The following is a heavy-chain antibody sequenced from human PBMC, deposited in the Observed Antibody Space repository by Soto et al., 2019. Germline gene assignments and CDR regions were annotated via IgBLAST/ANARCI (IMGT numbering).Heavy chain of an antibody. CDR2: IYHSGST. CDR3: AREMNWGSDSDHDAFDI. D-gene: IGHD7-27*01. CDR1: GGSISSSNW. V-gene: IGHV4-4*02. J-gene: IGHJ3*02. Sequence: QMQLQESGPGLVHPSGTLTLTCDVSGGSISSSNWGSWFRQPPGQGREWIGEIYHSGSTNYNPSLNSKVTISVHKSKNQFSLKLSSGTAADTAVYYCAREMNWGSDSDHDAFDIGGQGTMVTVSS.